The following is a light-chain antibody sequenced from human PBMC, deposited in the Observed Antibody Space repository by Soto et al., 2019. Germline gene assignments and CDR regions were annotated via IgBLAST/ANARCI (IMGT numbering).Light chain of an antibody. Sequence: QSVLTQPASVSGSPGQSITISCTGTSSDIGAYNFVSWYQQHPGTAPKLMLYDVNIRPSGVSNRFSGSKSGNTASLTISGLHAEDEADYYCTSWTTSTTMIFGGGTQLTVL. CDR2: DVN. CDR1: SSDIGAYNF. CDR3: TSWTTSTTMI. V-gene: IGLV2-14*03. J-gene: IGLJ2*01.